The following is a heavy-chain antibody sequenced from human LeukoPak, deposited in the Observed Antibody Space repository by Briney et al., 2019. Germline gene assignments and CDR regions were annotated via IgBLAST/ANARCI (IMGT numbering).Heavy chain of an antibody. V-gene: IGHV1-46*01. CDR3: ARDSSTIFGVVHYYGMDV. CDR2: INPSGGST. Sequence: ASVKVSCKASGYTFTSYYMHWVRQAPGQGLEWMGIINPSGGSTSYAQKFQGRVTMTRDTSTSTVYMELSSLRSDDTAVYYCARDSSTIFGVVHYYGMDVWGQGTTVTVSS. D-gene: IGHD3-3*01. CDR1: GYTFTSYY. J-gene: IGHJ6*02.